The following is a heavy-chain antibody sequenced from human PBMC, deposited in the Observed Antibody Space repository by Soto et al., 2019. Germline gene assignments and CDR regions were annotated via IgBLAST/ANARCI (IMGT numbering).Heavy chain of an antibody. CDR1: GGSMSKFY. CDR3: VRDGSKTLRDCFDP. CDR2: VYVTGTS. D-gene: IGHD4-17*01. J-gene: IGHJ5*02. Sequence: QVQVQESGPGLVKPSETLSLTCSVSGGSMSKFYWSWIRKTAGKGLEWMGRVYVTGTSDYNPSLRSRIAMSVDISKKTFSLRLRSVTAADTGVYYCVRDGSKTLRDCFDPWGQGILVTVSS. V-gene: IGHV4-4*07.